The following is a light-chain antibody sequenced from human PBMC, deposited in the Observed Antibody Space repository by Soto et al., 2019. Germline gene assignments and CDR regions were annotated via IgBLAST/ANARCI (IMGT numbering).Light chain of an antibody. J-gene: IGLJ1*01. CDR2: EVT. CDR1: SSDVGGYNY. Sequence: QSALTQPASVSGSPGQSITISCTGTSSDVGGYNYVSWYQQHPGKAPKLIIYEVTSRPSGVSNRFSASKSGNTASLTISGLQAEDEADYYCSSYSSTTTLYVFGTGTKVTVL. V-gene: IGLV2-14*01. CDR3: SSYSSTTTLYV.